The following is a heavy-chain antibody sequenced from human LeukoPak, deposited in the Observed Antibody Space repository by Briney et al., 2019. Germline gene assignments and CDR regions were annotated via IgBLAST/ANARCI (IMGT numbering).Heavy chain of an antibody. Sequence: ASVKVSCKASGGTFTHYVISWVRQAPGQGLEWMGGIAPISGTPMYAQKFQGRVTMTEDTSTDTAYMELSSLRSEDTAVYYCATGYPSGWYWFDPWGQGTLVTVSS. V-gene: IGHV1-69*06. D-gene: IGHD6-19*01. J-gene: IGHJ5*02. CDR3: ATGYPSGWYWFDP. CDR1: GGTFTHYV. CDR2: IAPISGTP.